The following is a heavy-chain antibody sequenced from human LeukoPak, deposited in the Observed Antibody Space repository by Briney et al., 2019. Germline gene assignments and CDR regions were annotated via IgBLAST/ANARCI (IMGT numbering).Heavy chain of an antibody. J-gene: IGHJ4*02. Sequence: ASVKVSCQASVYSFTSYGISWVRQAPGPGVEGMGWISRYNANTNYAQKVQGRVTMTTDTSTSTVYMELRSLRADDTAVYYCARVGMWWGEFNYWGQGTLVTVSS. CDR2: ISRYNANT. D-gene: IGHD2-21*01. CDR3: ARVGMWWGEFNY. CDR1: VYSFTSYG. V-gene: IGHV1-18*01.